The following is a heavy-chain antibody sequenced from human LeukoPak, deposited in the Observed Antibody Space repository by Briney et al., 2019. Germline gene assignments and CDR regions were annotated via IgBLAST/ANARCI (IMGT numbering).Heavy chain of an antibody. CDR1: GYTFTGYY. J-gene: IGHJ4*02. V-gene: IGHV1-2*02. CDR2: INSNSGGT. CDR3: ARGDIVVVPAAMAGY. D-gene: IGHD2-2*01. Sequence: ASVKVSCKASGYTFTGYYMHWVRQAPGQGLEWMGWINSNSGGTNYAQKFQGRVTMTRDTSISTAYMELSRLRSDDTAVYYCARGDIVVVPAAMAGYWGQGTLVTVSS.